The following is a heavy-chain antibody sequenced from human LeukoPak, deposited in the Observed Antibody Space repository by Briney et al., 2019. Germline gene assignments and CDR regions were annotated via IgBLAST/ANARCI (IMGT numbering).Heavy chain of an antibody. V-gene: IGHV4-39*01. Sequence: SETLSLTCTVSGGSISSSSYYWGWIRQPPGKGLEWIWSIYYSGSTYYNPSLKSRVTISVDTSKNQFSLKLSSVTAADTAVYYCARHLGSTYCSGGSCYGGYYFDYWGQGTLVTVSS. CDR2: IYYSGST. D-gene: IGHD2-15*01. CDR3: ARHLGSTYCSGGSCYGGYYFDY. J-gene: IGHJ4*02. CDR1: GGSISSSSYY.